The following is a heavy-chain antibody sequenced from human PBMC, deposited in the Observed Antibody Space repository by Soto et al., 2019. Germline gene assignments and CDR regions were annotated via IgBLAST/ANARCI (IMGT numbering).Heavy chain of an antibody. CDR3: ARWGIAAGDY. V-gene: IGHV3-33*01. CDR2: IWYDGSNK. Sequence: QVQLVESGGGVVKPGRSLRLSCAASGFTFSSYGMHWVRQAPGKGLEWVAVIWYDGSNKYYADSVKGRFTIYRDNSKNTLYLQMNSLIAEDTAVYYCARWGIAAGDYWGQGTLVTVSS. CDR1: GFTFSSYG. J-gene: IGHJ4*02. D-gene: IGHD6-13*01.